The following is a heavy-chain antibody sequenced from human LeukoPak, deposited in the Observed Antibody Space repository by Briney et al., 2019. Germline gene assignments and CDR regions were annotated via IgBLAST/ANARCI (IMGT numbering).Heavy chain of an antibody. Sequence: GGSLRLSCAASGFTVSSNYMSWVRQAPGKGLEWVSVIYSGGSTYYADSVKGRFTISRDNSKNTLYLQMNSLRAEDTAVYYCAKDRRLWLPAEQDYWGQGTLVTVSS. CDR2: IYSGGST. D-gene: IGHD5-18*01. CDR1: GFTVSSNY. J-gene: IGHJ4*02. V-gene: IGHV3-66*01. CDR3: AKDRRLWLPAEQDY.